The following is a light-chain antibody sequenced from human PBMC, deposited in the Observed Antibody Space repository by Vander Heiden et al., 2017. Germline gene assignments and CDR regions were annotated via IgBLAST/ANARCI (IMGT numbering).Light chain of an antibody. J-gene: IGLJ1*01. CDR2: GVS. Sequence: QSALTQPASVSGSPGHSITISCTGTSSDVGGYNYVSWYQQHPGKAPKLVIYGVSDRPSGVSSRFSGSKSGNTASLTISGLQAEDEADYYCSSYTSSTTYVFGTGTKVTFL. CDR1: SSDVGGYNY. CDR3: SSYTSSTTYV. V-gene: IGLV2-14*03.